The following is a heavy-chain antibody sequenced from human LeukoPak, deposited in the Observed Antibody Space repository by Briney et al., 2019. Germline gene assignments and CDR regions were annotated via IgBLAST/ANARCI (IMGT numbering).Heavy chain of an antibody. Sequence: PGGSLRLSCAASGFTFSSYSMNWVRQAPGKGLEWVSYISSSSSTIYYADSVKGRFTISRDNAKNSLYLQMNSLRAEDTAVYYCASITNKWELPAYYFDYWGQGTLVTVSS. J-gene: IGHJ4*02. CDR3: ASITNKWELPAYYFDY. D-gene: IGHD1-26*01. CDR1: GFTFSSYS. V-gene: IGHV3-48*04. CDR2: ISSSSSTI.